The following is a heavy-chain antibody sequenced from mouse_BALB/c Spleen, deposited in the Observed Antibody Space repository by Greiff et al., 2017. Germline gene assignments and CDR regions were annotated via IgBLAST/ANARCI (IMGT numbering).Heavy chain of an antibody. CDR3: ARGNDYDEGYFDY. CDR1: GYTFPDYA. V-gene: IGHV1S137*01. Sequence: VQLQQSGAELVRPGVSVKISCKGSGYTFPDYAMHWVKQSHAKSLEWIGVISTYYGDASYNQKFKGKATMTVDKSSITAYMELARLTSEDSAIYYCARGNDYDEGYFDYWGQGTTLTVAS. J-gene: IGHJ2*01. D-gene: IGHD2-4*01. CDR2: ISTYYGDA.